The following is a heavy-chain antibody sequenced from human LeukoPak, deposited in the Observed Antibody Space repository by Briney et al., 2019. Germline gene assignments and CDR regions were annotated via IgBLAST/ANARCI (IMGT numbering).Heavy chain of an antibody. CDR2: INPNSGGT. Sequence: ASVKVSCKASGYTFTGYYMHWVRQAPGRGLEWMGWINPNSGGTNYAQKFQGRVTMTRDTSISTAYMELSRLRSDDTAVYYCARGWSGSYYSHYYYMDVWGKGTTVTVSS. D-gene: IGHD1-26*01. CDR1: GYTFTGYY. V-gene: IGHV1-2*02. J-gene: IGHJ6*03. CDR3: ARGWSGSYYSHYYYMDV.